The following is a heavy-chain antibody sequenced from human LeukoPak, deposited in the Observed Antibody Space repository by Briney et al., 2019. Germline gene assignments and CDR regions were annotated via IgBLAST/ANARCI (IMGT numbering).Heavy chain of an antibody. CDR3: ARGCDSSGYYVEHFDY. D-gene: IGHD3-22*01. CDR2: FDPEDGET. V-gene: IGHV1-24*01. Sequence: VASVKVSCKVSGYTLTELSMHWVRQAPGKGLEWMGGFDPEDGETIYAQKFQGRVTMTRDTSTSTVYMELSSLRSEDTAVYYCARGCDSSGYYVEHFDYWGQGTLVTVSS. CDR1: GYTLTELS. J-gene: IGHJ4*02.